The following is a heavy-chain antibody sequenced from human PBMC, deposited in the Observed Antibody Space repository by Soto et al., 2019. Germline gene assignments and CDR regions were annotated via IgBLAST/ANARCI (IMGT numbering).Heavy chain of an antibody. CDR2: IYYSGST. Sequence: QVQLQESGPGLVKPSQTLSLTCTVSGGSISSGGYYWSWIRQHPGKGLEWIGYIYYSGSTYYKPSLESRVTITVDTSKKQFSLKLSSVTAADTAVYYCARGVTYHYIWGSHPHFDYWGQGTLVTVSS. CDR1: GGSISSGGYY. J-gene: IGHJ4*02. D-gene: IGHD3-16*01. V-gene: IGHV4-31*03. CDR3: ARGVTYHYIWGSHPHFDY.